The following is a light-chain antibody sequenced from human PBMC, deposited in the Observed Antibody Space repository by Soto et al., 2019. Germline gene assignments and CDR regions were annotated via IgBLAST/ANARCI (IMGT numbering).Light chain of an antibody. Sequence: IQLTQSPSSLSASVGDRVTITCRASQGVSSYLAWYQQKPVKAPKLLIYVTSTLQSGVPSRFSGSGSGTDFTLTISSLQPEDFATYYCQQHNSYPLTFGGGTKVEIK. CDR1: QGVSSY. J-gene: IGKJ4*01. CDR2: VTS. CDR3: QQHNSYPLT. V-gene: IGKV1-9*01.